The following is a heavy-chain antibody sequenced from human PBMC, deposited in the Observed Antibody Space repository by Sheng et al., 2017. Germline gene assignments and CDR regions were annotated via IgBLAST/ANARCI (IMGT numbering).Heavy chain of an antibody. D-gene: IGHD4-17*01. J-gene: IGHJ4*02. CDR1: GFTVSSDY. Sequence: EVQLVEFGGGLVQPGGSLRLSCAASGFTVSSDYMNWVRQAPGKGLEWVSVIYSGGSTYYADSVKGRFTISRDNSKNTLYLQMNSLRAEDTAVYYCARDSDGNYAFDYWGQGTLVTVSS. V-gene: IGHV3-66*01. CDR2: IYSGGST. CDR3: ARDSDGNYAFDY.